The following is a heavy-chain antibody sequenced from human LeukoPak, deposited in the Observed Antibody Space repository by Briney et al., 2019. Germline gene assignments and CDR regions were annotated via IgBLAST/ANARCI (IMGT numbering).Heavy chain of an antibody. J-gene: IGHJ6*03. CDR3: ARGGGGNSGVYYYYYMDV. D-gene: IGHD4-23*01. Sequence: SVKVSCKASGGTFSSYAISWVRQAPGQGLEWMGGIIPIFGTANYAQKFQGRVTITADKSTSTAYMELSSLRSEDTAVYYCARGGGGNSGVYYYYYMDVWGKGTTVTVSS. V-gene: IGHV1-69*06. CDR1: GGTFSSYA. CDR2: IIPIFGTA.